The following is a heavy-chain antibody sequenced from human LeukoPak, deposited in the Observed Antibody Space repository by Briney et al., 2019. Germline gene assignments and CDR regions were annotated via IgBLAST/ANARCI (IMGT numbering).Heavy chain of an antibody. J-gene: IGHJ4*02. D-gene: IGHD2-2*01. CDR1: GFTFSSYW. CDR2: TNSDGSST. CDR3: AARGYCSSTSCLLEY. V-gene: IGHV3-74*01. Sequence: GSLRLSCAASGFTFSSYWMHWVRQAPGKGLVWVSHTNSDGSSTSHADSVKGRFTISRDNAKSTLYLQMNSLRAEDTAVYYCAARGYCSSTSCLLEYWGQGTLVTVSS.